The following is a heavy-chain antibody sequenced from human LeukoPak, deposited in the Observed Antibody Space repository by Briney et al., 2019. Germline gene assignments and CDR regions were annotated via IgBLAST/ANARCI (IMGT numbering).Heavy chain of an antibody. CDR3: ASGILDV. J-gene: IGHJ6*04. Sequence: PSETLSLTCAVYGGSFSGYYWIWIRQPPGKGLEWIGEINHSGSTNYNPSLKSRVTISVDTSKNQFSLKLSSVTAADTAVYYCASGILDVWGKGTTVTISS. V-gene: IGHV4-34*01. CDR2: INHSGST. D-gene: IGHD2-21*01. CDR1: GGSFSGYY.